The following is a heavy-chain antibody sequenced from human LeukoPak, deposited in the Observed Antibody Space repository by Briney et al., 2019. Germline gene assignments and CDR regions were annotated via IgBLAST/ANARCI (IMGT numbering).Heavy chain of an antibody. V-gene: IGHV3-30*02. Sequence: GGSLRLSCTASGFTFSSTGMHWVRQAPGKGLEWVSYIRYDGNNKYYGDSVKGRLTVSRDNSKNTLYLQMNSLRVEDAAVYYCARTYNPDYWGQGTLVTVSS. CDR3: ARTYNPDY. CDR1: GFTFSSTG. J-gene: IGHJ4*02. CDR2: IRYDGNNK. D-gene: IGHD1-14*01.